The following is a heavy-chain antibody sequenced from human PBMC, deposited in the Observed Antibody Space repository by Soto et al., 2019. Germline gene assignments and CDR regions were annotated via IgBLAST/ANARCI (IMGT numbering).Heavy chain of an antibody. V-gene: IGHV3-74*01. CDR1: GFTFSSYW. CDR2: IKGDGSET. Sequence: GGSLRLSCAASGFTFSSYWMHWVRQAPGKGLVWVSRIKGDGSETNYADSVKGRFTISRDNAKDTLYLQLNSLRAEDTAVYYCLRGNSGYGNFDYWGQGTRVTVSS. CDR3: LRGNSGYGNFDY. J-gene: IGHJ4*02. D-gene: IGHD5-12*01.